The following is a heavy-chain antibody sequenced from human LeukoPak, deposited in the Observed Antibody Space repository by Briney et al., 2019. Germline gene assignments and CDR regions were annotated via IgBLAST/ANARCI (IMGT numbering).Heavy chain of an antibody. V-gene: IGHV1-2*02. J-gene: IGHJ5*02. CDR3: ARFYDFWSGPPFDP. D-gene: IGHD3-3*01. CDR2: INPNSVGT. CDR1: GYTFIGHY. Sequence: ASVKVSCKASGYTFIGHYMHWVRQAPGQGLEWMGWINPNSVGTNYAQKLQGRVTLTRDTSISTAYMELGRMRCDDTAVYYCARFYDFWSGPPFDPWGKGTLVTVSS.